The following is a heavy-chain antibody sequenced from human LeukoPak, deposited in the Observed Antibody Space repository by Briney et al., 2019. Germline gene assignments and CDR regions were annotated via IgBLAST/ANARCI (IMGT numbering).Heavy chain of an antibody. J-gene: IGHJ4*02. CDR3: AKLRMTYYDFWSGPLDY. D-gene: IGHD3-3*01. V-gene: IGHV3-23*01. CDR2: ISGSGGST. Sequence: PGGSLRLSCAASGFTFSSYAMSWVRQAPGKGLEWVSAISGSGGSTYYADSVKGRFTISRDNSKNTLYLQMNSLRAEDTAVYYCAKLRMTYYDFWSGPLDYWGQGTLVTVSS. CDR1: GFTFSSYA.